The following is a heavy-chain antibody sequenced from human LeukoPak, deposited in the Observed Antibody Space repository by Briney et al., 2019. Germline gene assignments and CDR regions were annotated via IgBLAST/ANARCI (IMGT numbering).Heavy chain of an antibody. Sequence: GGSLRLSCAASGFTFSSYGMHWVRQAPGKGLEWVAVISYDGSNKYYADSVKGRFTISRDNSKNTLYLQMNSLRAEDTAVYYCAKAMRGARFVDYWGQGTLSPSPQ. D-gene: IGHD3-10*01. J-gene: IGHJ4*02. V-gene: IGHV3-30*18. CDR2: ISYDGSNK. CDR3: AKAMRGARFVDY. CDR1: GFTFSSYG.